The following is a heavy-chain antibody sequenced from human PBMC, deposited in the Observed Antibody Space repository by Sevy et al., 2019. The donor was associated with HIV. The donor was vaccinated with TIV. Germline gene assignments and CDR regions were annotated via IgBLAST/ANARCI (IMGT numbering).Heavy chain of an antibody. CDR1: AFTFSNYW. CDR3: ARDCSSTSCLWGMDV. D-gene: IGHD2-2*01. V-gene: IGHV3-7*03. J-gene: IGHJ6*02. CDR2: IKKDGSEK. Sequence: GGSLRLSCAASAFTFSNYWMSWVRQAPGKGLEWVANIKKDGSEKYYVDSVKGRFTISRDNAKNSLYLQMNSLRAEDTAVYYCARDCSSTSCLWGMDVWGQGTTVTVSS.